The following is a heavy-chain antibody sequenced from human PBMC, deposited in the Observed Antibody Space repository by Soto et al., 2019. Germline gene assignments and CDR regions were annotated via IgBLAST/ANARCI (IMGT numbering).Heavy chain of an antibody. CDR3: PTAPYIPTITFRFDY. V-gene: IGHV3-15*07. CDR2: VKSKNDGGTT. CDR1: GFTFSNAW. Sequence: GGSLRLSCAASGFTFSNAWINWVRQTPGRGLEWVGRVKSKNDGGTTDFAAPVKGRFAISRDDSKNMVYLEMNSLQTEDTAMYYCPTAPYIPTITFRFDYWGHGPLLTVSS. D-gene: IGHD2-21*01. J-gene: IGHJ4*01.